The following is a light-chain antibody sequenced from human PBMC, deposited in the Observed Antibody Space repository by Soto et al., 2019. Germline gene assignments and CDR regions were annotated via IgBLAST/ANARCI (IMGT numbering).Light chain of an antibody. CDR3: SSYTSSSILWV. CDR1: SSDVGGYNY. J-gene: IGLJ3*02. CDR2: EVS. Sequence: QSALTQPASVSGSPGQSITISCTGTSSDVGGYNYVSWYQQHPGKAPKLMIYEVSNRPSGVSNRFSGSKSGNTASLTISGLQAEDEAEYYCSSYTSSSILWVFGGGTKVTVL. V-gene: IGLV2-14*01.